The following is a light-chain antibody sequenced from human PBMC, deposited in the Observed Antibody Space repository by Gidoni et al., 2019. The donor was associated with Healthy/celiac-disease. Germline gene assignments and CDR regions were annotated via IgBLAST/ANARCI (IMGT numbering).Light chain of an antibody. CDR1: QSLLHSNGYNY. CDR3: MQALQTPLT. V-gene: IGKV2-28*01. J-gene: IGKJ4*01. Sequence: DIVMTQSPLSLPVTPGEPASISCRSSQSLLHSNGYNYLDWYLQKTGQSPQLLIYLGSNRASGVPDRVSGSGSGTDFTLKISRVEAEDGGVYYCMQALQTPLTFGGGTKVEIK. CDR2: LGS.